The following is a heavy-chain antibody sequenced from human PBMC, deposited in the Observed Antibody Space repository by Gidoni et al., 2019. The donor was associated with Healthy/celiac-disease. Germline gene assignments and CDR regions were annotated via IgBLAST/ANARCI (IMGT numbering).Heavy chain of an antibody. CDR2: ISGSGGST. V-gene: IGHV3-23*01. Sequence: EVQLLVSGGGLVQPGGSLRLSCAASGFNFSSYAMSWVRQAPGKGLEWVSAISGSGGSTYYADSVKGRFTISRDNSKNTLYLQMNSLRAEDTTVYYCAKGLMVRGVISSFDYWGQGTLVTVSS. CDR3: AKGLMVRGVISSFDY. CDR1: GFNFSSYA. J-gene: IGHJ4*02. D-gene: IGHD3-10*01.